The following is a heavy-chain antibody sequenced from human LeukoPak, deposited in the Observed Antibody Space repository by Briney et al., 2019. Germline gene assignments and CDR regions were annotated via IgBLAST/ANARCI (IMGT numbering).Heavy chain of an antibody. J-gene: IGHJ5*02. V-gene: IGHV4-30-4*08. Sequence: KTSQTLSLTCTVSGGSISSGDYCWSWIRQPPGKGLEWIGYIYYSGSTYYNPSLKSRVTISVDTSKNQFSLKLSSVTAADTAVYYCARDYGDYQRGGSWFDPWGQGTLVTVSS. D-gene: IGHD4-17*01. CDR1: GGSISSGDYC. CDR3: ARDYGDYQRGGSWFDP. CDR2: IYYSGST.